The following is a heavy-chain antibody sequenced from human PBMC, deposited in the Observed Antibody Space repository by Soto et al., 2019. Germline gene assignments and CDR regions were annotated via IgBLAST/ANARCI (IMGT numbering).Heavy chain of an antibody. Sequence: ASVKVSCKASGYTFSSYAMHWVRQAPGQRLEWMGWINAGNGNRKYSQKFQGRVTITRDTSASTAYMELSSLRSEDTAVYYCARDQGITTFGVYSMYYYGMDVWGQGTTVTVSS. CDR3: ARDQGITTFGVYSMYYYGMDV. D-gene: IGHD3-3*01. V-gene: IGHV1-3*01. CDR2: INAGNGNR. CDR1: GYTFSSYA. J-gene: IGHJ6*02.